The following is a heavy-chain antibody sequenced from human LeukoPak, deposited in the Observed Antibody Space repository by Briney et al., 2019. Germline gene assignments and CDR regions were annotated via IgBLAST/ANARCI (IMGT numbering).Heavy chain of an antibody. Sequence: SETLSLTCSVSGASISGGTYYWGWIRQPPGKGLEWIGSIYYTGSTYDNPSLKSRVTISVDTSKNQFSLKLGSVTAADTAVYYCARRGGSGRAFDYWGQGTLVTVSS. CDR3: ARRGGSGRAFDY. CDR2: IYYTGST. J-gene: IGHJ4*02. V-gene: IGHV4-39*01. CDR1: GASISGGTYY. D-gene: IGHD1-26*01.